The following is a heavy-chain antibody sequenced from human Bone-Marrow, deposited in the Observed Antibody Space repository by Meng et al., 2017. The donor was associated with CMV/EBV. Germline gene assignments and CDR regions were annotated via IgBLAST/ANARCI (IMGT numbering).Heavy chain of an antibody. D-gene: IGHD5-24*01. CDR3: AADVEMEGYYFDY. J-gene: IGHJ4*02. CDR1: GYTFTSYD. Sequence: ASVKVSCKASGYTFTSYDINWVRQATGQGLEWMGWMNPNSGNTGYAQKFQERVTITRDMSTSTAYMELSSLRSEDTAVYYCAADVEMEGYYFDYWGQGTLVTGSS. CDR2: MNPNSGNT. V-gene: IGHV1-8*03.